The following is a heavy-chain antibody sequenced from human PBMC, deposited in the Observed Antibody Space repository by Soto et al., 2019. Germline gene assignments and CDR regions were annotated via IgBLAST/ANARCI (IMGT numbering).Heavy chain of an antibody. CDR3: AKDHRYVWGSYRYYDAFDI. J-gene: IGHJ3*02. Sequence: QVQLVESGGGVVQPGRSLRLSCAASGFTFSSYGMHWVRQAPGKGLEWVAVISYDGSNKYYADSVKGRFTISRDNSKKPLYLQKNSLRGEDTAVYYWAKDHRYVWGSYRYYDAFDIWGQGTMVTVSS. D-gene: IGHD3-16*02. CDR2: ISYDGSNK. CDR1: GFTFSSYG. V-gene: IGHV3-30*18.